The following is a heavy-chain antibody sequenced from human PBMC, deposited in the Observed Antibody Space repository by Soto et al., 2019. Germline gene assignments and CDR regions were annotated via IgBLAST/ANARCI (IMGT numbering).Heavy chain of an antibody. V-gene: IGHV1-69*13. CDR3: ARGEAARSYYYYYYGMDV. D-gene: IGHD6-6*01. CDR1: GGTFSSYA. CDR2: IIPIFGTA. Sequence: SVKVSCKASGGTFSSYAISWVRQAPGQGLEWMGGIIPIFGTANYAQKFQGRVTITADESTSTAYMELSSLRSEDTAVYYCARGEAARSYYYYYYGMDVWGQGATVTVSS. J-gene: IGHJ6*02.